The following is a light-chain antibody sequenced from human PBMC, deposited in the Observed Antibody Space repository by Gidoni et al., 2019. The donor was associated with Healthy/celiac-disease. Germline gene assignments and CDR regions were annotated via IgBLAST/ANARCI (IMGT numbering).Light chain of an antibody. V-gene: IGKV1-27*01. CDR1: QGISNY. Sequence: DIQMTQSPSSLSASVGDRVTITCRASQGISNYLAWYQQKPGQVPKLLIYAASTLQSGVPSRFSGSGSGTDFTLTISSLQPEDVATHYCQKYNSAPLFGQGTRLEIK. CDR2: AAS. J-gene: IGKJ5*01. CDR3: QKYNSAPL.